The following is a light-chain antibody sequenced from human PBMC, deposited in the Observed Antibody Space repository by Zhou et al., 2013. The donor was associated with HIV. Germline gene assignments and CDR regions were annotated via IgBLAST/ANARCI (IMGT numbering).Light chain of an antibody. Sequence: DIVMTQTPLSLSVTPGQPASISCRSSQSLLHGDGKPICIGTCRSQASLXSSSSLNVSNRFSGVPVRFSGSGSGTDFTLKISRVEAEDVGVYYCMQSIQRPLTFGGGTKVEI. CDR1: QSLLHGDGKP. CDR3: MQSIQRPLT. V-gene: IGKV2D-29*02. J-gene: IGKJ4*01. CDR2: NVS.